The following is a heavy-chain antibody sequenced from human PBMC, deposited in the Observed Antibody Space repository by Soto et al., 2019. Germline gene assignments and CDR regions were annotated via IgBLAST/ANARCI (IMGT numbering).Heavy chain of an antibody. J-gene: IGHJ6*02. CDR1: SFSISGYY. CDR2: MYNTGST. D-gene: IGHD2-21*02. CDR3: ARDLWGYCGTDCYPLDV. Sequence: SETLSLTCTVSSFSISGYYWSWIRQPPGKGLEWIGYMYNTGSTVYNPSFKSRVTISVDTSKNQFSLKLNSVTAADTAVYYCARDLWGYCGTDCYPLDVWGQGTTVT. V-gene: IGHV4-59*01.